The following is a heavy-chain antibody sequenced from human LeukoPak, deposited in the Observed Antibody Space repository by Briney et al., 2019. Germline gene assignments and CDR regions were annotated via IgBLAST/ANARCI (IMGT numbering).Heavy chain of an antibody. D-gene: IGHD3-22*01. CDR2: IHTSGST. V-gene: IGHV4-4*07. Sequence: SETLSLTCTVSGVSISSYYWSWIRQPAGKGLEWIGLIHTSGSTNYNPSLKSRDTMSVDTSKNQFSLKLSSVTAADTAVYYCARDSYYYDSSGRRRLDYWGQGTLVTVSS. CDR3: ARDSYYYDSSGRRRLDY. J-gene: IGHJ4*02. CDR1: GVSISSYY.